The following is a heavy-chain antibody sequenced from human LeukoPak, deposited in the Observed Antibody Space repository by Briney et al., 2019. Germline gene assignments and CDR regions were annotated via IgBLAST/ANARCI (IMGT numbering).Heavy chain of an antibody. Sequence: SVKVSCKASGGTFSSYAISWVRQAPGQGLEWMGGIIPIFGTANYAQKFQGRVTITADESTSTAYMELSSLRSEDTAVYYCARAPDSYGGVDMATAYYFDYWGQGTLVTVSS. D-gene: IGHD5-24*01. J-gene: IGHJ4*02. CDR2: IIPIFGTA. V-gene: IGHV1-69*13. CDR1: GGTFSSYA. CDR3: ARAPDSYGGVDMATAYYFDY.